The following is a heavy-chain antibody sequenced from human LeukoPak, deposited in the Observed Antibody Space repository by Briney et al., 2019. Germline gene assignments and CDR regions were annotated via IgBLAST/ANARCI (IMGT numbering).Heavy chain of an antibody. J-gene: IGHJ6*02. Sequence: GGSLRLSCAASGFTFSSYGMHWVRQAPGKGLEWVALIWYDGTNKYYGDSVKGRFTISRDNSKNTVYLQMNSLRAEDTAVYYCARVLGYCGSTTCGRSQDPYYYYYGMDVWGQGTTVTVSS. CDR1: GFTFSSYG. CDR2: IWYDGTNK. D-gene: IGHD2-2*01. CDR3: ARVLGYCGSTTCGRSQDPYYYYYGMDV. V-gene: IGHV3-33*01.